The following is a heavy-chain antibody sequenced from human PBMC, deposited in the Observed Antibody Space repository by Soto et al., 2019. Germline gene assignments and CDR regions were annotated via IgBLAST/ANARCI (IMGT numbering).Heavy chain of an antibody. Sequence: QLQLQQSGSGLVKPSQTLSLTCTVSGASISSGPYSWSWLRQAPGKGLEWIGFIYHSGSTTYNPSLKNRVTISIDKSQDQFSLKLQSVTAADTGVYFCAQGGIREGLKHFSAWGLGTLVVVSS. CDR2: IYHSGST. D-gene: IGHD2-15*01. J-gene: IGHJ5*02. CDR3: AQGGIREGLKHFSA. CDR1: GASISSGPYS. V-gene: IGHV4-30-2*01.